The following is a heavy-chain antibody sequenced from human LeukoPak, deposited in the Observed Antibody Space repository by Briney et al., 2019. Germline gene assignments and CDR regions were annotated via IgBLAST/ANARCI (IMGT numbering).Heavy chain of an antibody. J-gene: IGHJ4*02. D-gene: IGHD3-10*01. CDR2: ISYSGGST. V-gene: IGHV3-23*01. CDR1: GITLSNYG. Sequence: AGGSLRLSCAVSGITLSNYGMSWVRQAPGKGLEWAAGISYSGGSTNYADSVKGRFTISRENAKNTLYLQLNSLRAEDTAVYFCAKRGVVIRVILVGFHKQAYYFDSWGQGALVTVSS. CDR3: AKRGVVIRVILVGFHKQAYYFDS.